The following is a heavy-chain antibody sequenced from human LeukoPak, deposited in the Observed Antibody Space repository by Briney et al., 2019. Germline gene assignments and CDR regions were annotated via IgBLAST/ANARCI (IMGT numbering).Heavy chain of an antibody. D-gene: IGHD3-22*01. Sequence: GGCLRLSCAASGFTFSDYYMSWIRQAPGKGLEWDSYISSSGSTIYYADSVKGRFTISRDNAKNSLYLQMNSLRAEDTAVYYCAREYYYDSSGASPDAFDIWGQGTMVTVSS. J-gene: IGHJ3*02. CDR1: GFTFSDYY. V-gene: IGHV3-11*01. CDR3: AREYYYDSSGASPDAFDI. CDR2: ISSSGSTI.